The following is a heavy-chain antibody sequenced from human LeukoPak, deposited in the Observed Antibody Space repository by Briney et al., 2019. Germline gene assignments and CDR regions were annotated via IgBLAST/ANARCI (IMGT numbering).Heavy chain of an antibody. CDR2: IKQDGSEK. Sequence: GGSLRLSRAASGFPFSTYAMSWVRQAPGKGLEWVANIKQDGSEKYYVDSVKGRFTISRDNAKNSLYLQMNSLRAEDTAVYYCAREGFAFDIWGQGTMVTVSS. CDR3: AREGFAFDI. J-gene: IGHJ3*02. V-gene: IGHV3-7*01. CDR1: GFPFSTYA.